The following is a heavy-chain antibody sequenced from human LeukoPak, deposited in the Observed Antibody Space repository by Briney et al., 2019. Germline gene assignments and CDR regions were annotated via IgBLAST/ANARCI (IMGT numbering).Heavy chain of an antibody. CDR3: ARGGVVRGVINYYYGMDV. V-gene: IGHV1-18*01. J-gene: IGHJ6*02. D-gene: IGHD3-10*01. CDR1: GYTFTSYG. Sequence: GASVKVSCEASGYTFTSYGISWVRQAPGQGLEWMGWISAYNGNTNYAQKLQGRVTMTTDTSTSTAYMELRSLRSDDTAVYYCARGGVVRGVINYYYGMDVWGQGTTVTVSS. CDR2: ISAYNGNT.